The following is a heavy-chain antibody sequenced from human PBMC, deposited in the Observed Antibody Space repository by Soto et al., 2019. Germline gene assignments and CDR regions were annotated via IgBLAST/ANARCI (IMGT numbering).Heavy chain of an antibody. V-gene: IGHV2-5*02. CDR2: IYWDDDK. J-gene: IGHJ3*02. CDR3: ARRLRQSGTSWDSGAFDI. D-gene: IGHD1-26*01. CDR1: GFSLSTSGEG. Sequence: QITLQESAPVLVRPTETLKLTCTYSGFSLSTSGEGVGWVRQSPGKALEWLAVIYWDDDKRYMPSLKNRLSIPKDTSRRQVVLAMTHMLPMDTGTYYCARRLRQSGTSWDSGAFDIWGHGTAVAVS.